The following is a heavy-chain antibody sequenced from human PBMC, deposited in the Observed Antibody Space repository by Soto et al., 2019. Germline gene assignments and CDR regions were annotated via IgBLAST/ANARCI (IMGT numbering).Heavy chain of an antibody. CDR1: GGFIISSSYY. Sequence: SETLSVTCTVSGGFIISSSYYWVWIRQPPGKGLEWIGSIYYSGSTYYNPSLKSRVTISVDTSKNQFSLKLSSVTAADTAVYYCARQSLGCCGYHKGLFDYCGQGTLVTGSS. V-gene: IGHV4-39*01. CDR2: IYYSGST. CDR3: ARQSLGCCGYHKGLFDY. J-gene: IGHJ4*02. D-gene: IGHD5-12*01.